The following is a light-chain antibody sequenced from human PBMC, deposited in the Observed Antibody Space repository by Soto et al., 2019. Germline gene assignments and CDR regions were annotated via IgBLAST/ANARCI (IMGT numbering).Light chain of an antibody. Sequence: EIVLTQSPGTLSLSPGERATLSCRASQSFRSSYLAWYQQRPGQAPSLLIYAASTRATETPVRFSGSGSGTEFTLTISSLQSEDFAVYYCQQSSKWPRTFGQGTKVDIK. J-gene: IGKJ1*01. CDR2: AAS. CDR1: QSFRSSY. CDR3: QQSSKWPRT. V-gene: IGKV3-20*01.